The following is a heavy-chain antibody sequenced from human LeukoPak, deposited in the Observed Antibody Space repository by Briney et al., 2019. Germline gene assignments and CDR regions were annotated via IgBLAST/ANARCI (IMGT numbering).Heavy chain of an antibody. CDR2: IYYSGST. CDR1: GGSISSSSYY. V-gene: IGHV4-39*01. J-gene: IGHJ5*02. CDR3: ARHPPYGYFSGGDWFDP. D-gene: IGHD5-18*01. Sequence: PSETLSLTCTVSGGSISSSSYYWGWIRQPPGKGLEWIGSIYYSGSTYYNPSLKSRVTISVDTSKSQFSLKLSSVTAADTAVYYCARHPPYGYFSGGDWFDPWGQGTLVTVSS.